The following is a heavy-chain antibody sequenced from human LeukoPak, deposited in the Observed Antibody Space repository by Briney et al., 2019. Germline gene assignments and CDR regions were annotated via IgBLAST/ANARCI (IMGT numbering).Heavy chain of an antibody. V-gene: IGHV1-69*13. CDR3: ARVLAYCGGDCYYDY. J-gene: IGHJ4*02. D-gene: IGHD2-21*02. CDR1: GGTFSSYA. Sequence: SVKVSCKASGGTFSSYAISWVRQAPGQGLEWMGGIIPIFGTANYAQKFQGRVTITADESTSTAYMELSSLRSEDTAVYYCARVLAYCGGDCYYDYWGQGTLVTVSS. CDR2: IIPIFGTA.